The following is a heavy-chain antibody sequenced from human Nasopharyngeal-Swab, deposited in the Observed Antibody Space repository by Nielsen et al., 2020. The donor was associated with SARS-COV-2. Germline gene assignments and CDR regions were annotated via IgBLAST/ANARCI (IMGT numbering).Heavy chain of an antibody. CDR2: MYHSGTT. CDR1: GYSIRSDSY. V-gene: IGHV4-38-2*02. D-gene: IGHD3-9*01. Sequence: SETLSLTCTVSGYSIRSDSYWGWIRQPPGKGLEWIGYMYHSGTTYYNPSLKSRVTISRDTSKNQLSLTLTSVTAADTGVYYCARDVTGYLQCDSWGRGSLVTVS. CDR3: ARDVTGYLQCDS. J-gene: IGHJ4*02.